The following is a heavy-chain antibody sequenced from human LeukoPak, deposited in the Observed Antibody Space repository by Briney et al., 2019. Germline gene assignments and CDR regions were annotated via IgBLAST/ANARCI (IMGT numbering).Heavy chain of an antibody. CDR2: IYTSGST. D-gene: IGHD3-22*01. J-gene: IGHJ4*02. CDR3: AXXXXGWSFWVIDY. Sequence: PSETLSLTCTVSGGSISSYYWSWIRQPAGKGLEWIGRIYTSGSTNYNPSLKSRVTMSVDTSKNQFSLKLSSVTAADTAVYYCAXXXXGWSFWVIDYWGQGTLVTVSS. V-gene: IGHV4-4*07. CDR1: GGSISSYY.